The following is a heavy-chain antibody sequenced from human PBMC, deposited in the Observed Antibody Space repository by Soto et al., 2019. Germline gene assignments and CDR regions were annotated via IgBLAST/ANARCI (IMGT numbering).Heavy chain of an antibody. Sequence: GSLRLSCAASGFTFSSYAMSWVRQAPGKGLEWVSAISGSGGSTYYADSVKGRFTISRDNSKNTLYLRMNSLRAEDTAVYYCAKEVYCSSTSCHPGTYDYWGQGTLVTVSS. CDR3: AKEVYCSSTSCHPGTYDY. CDR2: ISGSGGST. J-gene: IGHJ4*02. V-gene: IGHV3-23*01. CDR1: GFTFSSYA. D-gene: IGHD2-2*01.